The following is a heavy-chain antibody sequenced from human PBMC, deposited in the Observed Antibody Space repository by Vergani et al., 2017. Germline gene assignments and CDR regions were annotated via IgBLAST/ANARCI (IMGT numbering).Heavy chain of an antibody. CDR3: ARDAHRRYFDCLPQYYFDY. D-gene: IGHD3-9*01. CDR1: GFTFSSYW. Sequence: EVQLVESGGGLVQPGGSLRLSCAASGFTFSSYWMSWVRQAPGKGLEWVANIKQDGSEKYYVDSVKGRFTISRDNAKNSLYLQMNSLRAEDTAVYYCARDAHRRYFDCLPQYYFDYWGQGTLVTVSS. CDR2: IKQDGSEK. J-gene: IGHJ4*02. V-gene: IGHV3-7*01.